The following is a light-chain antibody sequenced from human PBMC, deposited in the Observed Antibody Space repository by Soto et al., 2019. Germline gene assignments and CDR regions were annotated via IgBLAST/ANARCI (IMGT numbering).Light chain of an antibody. CDR3: SSYTSSSTPV. Sequence: QSVLTQPASVSESPGQSITISCTGTSSDVGGYNYVSWYQQHPGKAPKLMIYDVSNRPSGVSNRFSGSKSGNTASLTISGLQAEDEADYYCSSYTSSSTPVFGTGTKATVL. CDR1: SSDVGGYNY. V-gene: IGLV2-14*01. CDR2: DVS. J-gene: IGLJ1*01.